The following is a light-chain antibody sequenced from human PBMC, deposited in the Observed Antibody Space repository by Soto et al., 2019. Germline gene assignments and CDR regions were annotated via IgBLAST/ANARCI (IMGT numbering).Light chain of an antibody. CDR1: SSDVGGYNY. CDR3: ISYTNSNTLYV. V-gene: IGLV2-14*01. Sequence: QSALTQPASVSGYPGQSITISCTGTSSDVGGYNYVSWYQQHPGKAPKLMIYEVSNRPSGVSNRFSGSKSGNTASLTISGLQAEDEADYYCISYTNSNTLYVFGTGTKLTVL. CDR2: EVS. J-gene: IGLJ1*01.